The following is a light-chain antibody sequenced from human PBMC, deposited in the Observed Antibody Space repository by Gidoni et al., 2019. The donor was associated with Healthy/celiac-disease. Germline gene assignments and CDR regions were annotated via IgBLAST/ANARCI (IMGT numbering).Light chain of an antibody. J-gene: IGKJ5*01. CDR1: QGISSY. CDR3: QQLNSYPIT. CDR2: AAS. V-gene: IGKV1-9*01. Sequence: DIQLTQAPSFLSASVGDRVTITCRASQGISSYLAWYQQKPGKAPKLLIYAASTLQSGVPSRLSGSGSGTEFTLTSSSLQPEDFATYYCQQLNSYPITFGQGTRLEIK.